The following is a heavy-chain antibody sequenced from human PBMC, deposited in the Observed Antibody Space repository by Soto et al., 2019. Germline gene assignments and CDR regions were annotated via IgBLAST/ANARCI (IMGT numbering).Heavy chain of an antibody. V-gene: IGHV4-59*08. Sequence: SETLSLTCTVSGGSISSYYWSWIRQPPGKGLEWIGYIYYSGSTNYNPSLKSRVTISVDTSKNQFSLKLSSVTAADTAVYYCAGTSIAVAGLIDYWGQGTLVTVST. J-gene: IGHJ4*02. D-gene: IGHD6-19*01. CDR1: GGSISSYY. CDR2: IYYSGST. CDR3: AGTSIAVAGLIDY.